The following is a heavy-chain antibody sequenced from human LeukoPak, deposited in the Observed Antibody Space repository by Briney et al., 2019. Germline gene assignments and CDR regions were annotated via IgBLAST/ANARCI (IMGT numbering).Heavy chain of an antibody. CDR1: GGSISSSSYY. D-gene: IGHD4-17*01. V-gene: IGHV4-39*01. CDR2: IYYSGST. J-gene: IGHJ4*02. CDR3: ARYGDYVLGYYFDY. Sequence: PSETLSLTCTVSGGSISSSSYYWGWIRQPPGKGLEWIGSIYYSGSTYYNPSLKSRVTISVDTSKNQFSLKLSSVTAADTAVYYCARYGDYVLGYYFDYWGQGTLVTVSS.